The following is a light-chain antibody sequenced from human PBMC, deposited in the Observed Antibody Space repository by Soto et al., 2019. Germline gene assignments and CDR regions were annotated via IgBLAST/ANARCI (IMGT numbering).Light chain of an antibody. V-gene: IGKV3-20*01. J-gene: IGKJ5*01. CDR2: GAS. Sequence: EIVMTQSPATLSVSPGERATLSCRASQSVSSNLAWYQQKPGQAPRLLIYGASSRATGIPDRFSGSGSGTDFTLTISRLESEDFAVYYCQQYGSSPITFGQGTRLEI. CDR3: QQYGSSPIT. CDR1: QSVSSN.